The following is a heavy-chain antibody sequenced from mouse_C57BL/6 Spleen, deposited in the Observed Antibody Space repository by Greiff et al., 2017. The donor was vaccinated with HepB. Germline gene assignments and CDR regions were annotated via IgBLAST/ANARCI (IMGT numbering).Heavy chain of an antibody. CDR2: IDPEDGET. D-gene: IGHD4-1*01. CDR1: GFNIKDYY. J-gene: IGHJ4*01. Sequence: EVQLQQSGAELVKPGASVKLSCTASGFNIKDYYMHWVKQRTEQGLEWIGRIDPEDGETKYAPKFQGKATITADTSSNTAYLQLSSLTSEDTAVYYCTSQGETGTGYYAMDYWGQGTSVTVSS. V-gene: IGHV14-2*01. CDR3: TSQGETGTGYYAMDY.